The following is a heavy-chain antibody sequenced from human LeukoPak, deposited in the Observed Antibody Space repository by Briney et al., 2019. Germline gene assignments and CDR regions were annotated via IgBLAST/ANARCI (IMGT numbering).Heavy chain of an antibody. CDR2: ISGSGGST. Sequence: GGSLRLSCAASGFTFSNYAMNWVRQAPGKGLEWVSAISGSGGSTYYADSVKGRFTISRDNSKNTLYLQMNSLRAEDTAVYYCVKGITMIVVVILWGQGTMVTVSS. CDR3: VKGITMIVVVIL. CDR1: GFTFSNYA. V-gene: IGHV3-23*01. J-gene: IGHJ3*01. D-gene: IGHD3-22*01.